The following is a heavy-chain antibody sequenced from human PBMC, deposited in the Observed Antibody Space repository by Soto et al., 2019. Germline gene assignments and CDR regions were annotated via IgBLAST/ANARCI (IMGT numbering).Heavy chain of an antibody. CDR3: ARRPRESSGWFDY. D-gene: IGHD6-19*01. V-gene: IGHV5-51*03. CDR2: IYPGDSDT. Sequence: EVQLVQSGAEVKKPGESLKISCKGSGYSFTNYWIGWVRQMPGKGLQWMGIIYPGDSDTRYSPSFQGQVTFSADKSISTAYLQWSSLEASDTATYYCARRPRESSGWFDYWGQGTLVTVSS. CDR1: GYSFTNYW. J-gene: IGHJ4*02.